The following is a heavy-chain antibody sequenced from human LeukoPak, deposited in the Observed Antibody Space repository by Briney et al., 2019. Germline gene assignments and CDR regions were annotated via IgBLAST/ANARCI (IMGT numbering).Heavy chain of an antibody. Sequence: GRSLRLSCAASGFTFRDFYMSWIRQAPGKALEWVSYISRRGESVSYADSVRGRFTISRDNAKNSVYLQMNSLRAEDTAVYYCARDPPRGYSYQNQYYFDYWGQGTLVTVSS. CDR1: GFTFRDFY. CDR3: ARDPPRGYSYQNQYYFDY. V-gene: IGHV3-11*04. D-gene: IGHD5-18*01. J-gene: IGHJ4*02. CDR2: ISRRGESV.